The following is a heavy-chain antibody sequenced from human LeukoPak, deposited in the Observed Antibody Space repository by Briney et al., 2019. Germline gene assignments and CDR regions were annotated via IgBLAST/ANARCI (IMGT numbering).Heavy chain of an antibody. CDR3: ARDLVVPAAIEGTPNWFDP. D-gene: IGHD2-2*01. Sequence: ASVKVSCKASGYTFTSYGISWVRQAPGQGLEGMGWISAYNGNTNYAQKLQGRVTMTTDTSTSTAYMELRSLRSDDTAVYYCARDLVVPAAIEGTPNWFDPWGQGTLVTVSS. CDR2: ISAYNGNT. CDR1: GYTFTSYG. J-gene: IGHJ5*02. V-gene: IGHV1-18*04.